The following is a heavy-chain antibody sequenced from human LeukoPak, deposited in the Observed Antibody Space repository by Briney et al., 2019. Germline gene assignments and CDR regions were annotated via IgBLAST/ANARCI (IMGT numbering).Heavy chain of an antibody. J-gene: IGHJ2*01. V-gene: IGHV4-59*01. CDR1: GGSISSYY. CDR3: GRRTYYDTLTGYNYWYFDL. D-gene: IGHD3-9*01. CDR2: INYSGSS. Sequence: SETLSLTCTVSGGSISSYYWSWVRQSPGKGLEWIGYINYSGSSDYNPSLKSRVSFSVDTSKDQFSLRLSSVTAADTAVYYCGRRTYYDTLTGYNYWYFDLWGRGTLVTVSS.